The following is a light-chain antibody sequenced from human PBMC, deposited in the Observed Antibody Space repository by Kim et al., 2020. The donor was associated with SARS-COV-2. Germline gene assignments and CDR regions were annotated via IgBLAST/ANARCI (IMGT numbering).Light chain of an antibody. V-gene: IGKV3-20*01. CDR3: QQYENSPWT. J-gene: IGKJ1*01. Sequence: SPGERATLSCRASQSVSSMYLAWYQQKPGQAPRLLIYGASNRATGIPDMFSGSGSGTGFTLNISRLEPEDCAVYYCQQYENSPWTFGQGTKVDIK. CDR2: GAS. CDR1: QSVSSMY.